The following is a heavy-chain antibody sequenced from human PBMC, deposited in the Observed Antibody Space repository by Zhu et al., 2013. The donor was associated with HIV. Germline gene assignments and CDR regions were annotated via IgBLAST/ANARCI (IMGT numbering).Heavy chain of an antibody. V-gene: IGHV1-69*01. Sequence: QVQLVQSGAEVKKPGSSVKVSCKASGGTFSSYAISWVRQAPGQGLEWMGGIIPIFGTANYAQKFQGRVTITADESTSTAYMELSSLRSEDTAVYYCARRGIPNHILAAGYYYYGMDVWGQGTTVTVSS. CDR1: GGTFSSYA. CDR3: ARRGIPNHILAAGYYYYGMDV. J-gene: IGHJ6*02. D-gene: IGHD6-13*01. CDR2: IIPIFGTA.